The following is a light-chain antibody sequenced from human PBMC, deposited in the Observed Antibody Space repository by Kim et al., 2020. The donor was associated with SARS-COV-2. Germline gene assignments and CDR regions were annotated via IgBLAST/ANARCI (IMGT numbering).Light chain of an antibody. V-gene: IGKV1-39*01. J-gene: IGKJ4*01. CDR1: QTISTY. CDR3: QQSYSAPLT. CDR2: AAS. Sequence: DIQMTQSPSSLSASVGDRVSINCRASQTISTYLNWYQQMPGKAPKLLIFAASNLKSGVPPRFSGSGSATDFTLTISSLQPEDFATYYCQQSYSAPLTFGGGTKVDIK.